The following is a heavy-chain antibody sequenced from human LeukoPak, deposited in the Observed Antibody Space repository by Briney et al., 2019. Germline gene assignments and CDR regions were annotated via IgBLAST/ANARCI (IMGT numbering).Heavy chain of an antibody. V-gene: IGHV3-21*01. CDR3: ARFIGPEYSSGWYEHY. J-gene: IGHJ4*02. CDR1: GFTFSSYS. CDR2: ISSSSSYI. D-gene: IGHD6-19*01. Sequence: TGGSLRLSCAASGFTFSSYSMNWVRQAPGKGLEWVSSISSSSSYIYYADSVKGRFTISRDNAKNSLYLQMNSLRAEDTAVYYCARFIGPEYSSGWYEHYWGQGTLVTVSS.